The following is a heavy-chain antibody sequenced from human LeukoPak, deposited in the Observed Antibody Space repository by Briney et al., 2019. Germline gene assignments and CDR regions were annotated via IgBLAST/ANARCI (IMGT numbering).Heavy chain of an antibody. D-gene: IGHD3-10*01. CDR2: INPSGGST. CDR1: GYTFTSYY. Sequence: GASVKVSCKASGYTFTSYYLYWVRQAPGQGLEWMGVINPSGGSTTSAQKFQGRVTMTRDTSTSTVYMELRSLRSEDTAVYYCARRSYSREGCFDYWGQGTLVTVSS. J-gene: IGHJ4*02. CDR3: ARRSYSREGCFDY. V-gene: IGHV1-46*01.